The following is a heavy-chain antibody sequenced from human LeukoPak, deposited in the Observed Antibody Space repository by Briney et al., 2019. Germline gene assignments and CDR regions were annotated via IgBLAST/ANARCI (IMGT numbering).Heavy chain of an antibody. Sequence: GGSLRLSCAASGFTFGSCWMNWVRQTPGKGLEWVANIKQDGSEKHYVDSVKGRLTISRDNAKNLLYLQMNSLRVEDTAVYYCAGGPGFLIDCWGQGTLVTVSS. V-gene: IGHV3-7*01. CDR1: GFTFGSCW. CDR3: AGGPGFLIDC. J-gene: IGHJ4*02. CDR2: IKQDGSEK. D-gene: IGHD3-3*01.